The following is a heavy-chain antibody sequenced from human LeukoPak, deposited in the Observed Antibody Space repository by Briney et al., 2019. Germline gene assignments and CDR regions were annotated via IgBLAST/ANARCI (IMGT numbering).Heavy chain of an antibody. J-gene: IGHJ6*03. Sequence: GGSLRLSCASSGFSFNSFGMSWVRQTPGKGLEWVSSIHSRGDNTHYADSLEGRFTISRDTWKNTVYLQMNRLRVEDTATYYCARQILRGSYFYYLDVWGTGTPVTVSS. CDR3: ARQILRGSYFYYLDV. V-gene: IGHV3-23*01. CDR2: IHSRGDNT. CDR1: GFSFNSFG. D-gene: IGHD3-10*01.